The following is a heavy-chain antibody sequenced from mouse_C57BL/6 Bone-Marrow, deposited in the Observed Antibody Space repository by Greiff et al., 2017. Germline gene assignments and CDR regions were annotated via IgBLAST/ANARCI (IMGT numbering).Heavy chain of an antibody. CDR3: ARDYGSSYGYWYFDV. Sequence: VQRVESGPGLVAPSQSLSITCTVSGFSLTSYGVDWVRQSPGKGLEWLGVIWGVGSTNYNSALKSRLSISKDNSKSQVFLKMNSLQTDETAMYYCARDYGSSYGYWYFDVWGTGTTVTVSS. CDR2: IWGVGST. CDR1: GFSLTSYG. D-gene: IGHD1-1*01. J-gene: IGHJ1*03. V-gene: IGHV2-6*01.